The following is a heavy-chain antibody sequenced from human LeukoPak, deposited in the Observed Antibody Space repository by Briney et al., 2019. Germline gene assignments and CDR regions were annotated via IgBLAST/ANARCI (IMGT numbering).Heavy chain of an antibody. D-gene: IGHD1-14*01. CDR2: INPKNGGT. CDR3: ARDPSNRYYTDV. CDR1: GYTFTTYY. Sequence: ASVKVSCKPSGYTFTTYYLHWVRQAPGQGLEWMGWINPKNGGTNYAQKFRGRFTMTRDTSINTAYMESSGLTSDDTAVYYCARDPSNRYYTDVWGIGTTVTVSS. V-gene: IGHV1-2*02. J-gene: IGHJ6*03.